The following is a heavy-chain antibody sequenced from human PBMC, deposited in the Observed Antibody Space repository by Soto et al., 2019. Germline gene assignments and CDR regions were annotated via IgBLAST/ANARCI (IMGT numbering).Heavy chain of an antibody. V-gene: IGHV3-30-3*01. CDR3: AKDRSRDYGGNSYYYYGMDV. CDR1: GFTFSSYA. Sequence: GGSLRLSCAASGFTFSSYAMHWVRQAPGKGLEWLSVISYDGSNKYYAYSVKGRFTISRDNSKNTLYLQMNSLRAEDTAVYYCAKDRSRDYGGNSYYYYGMDVGGQGTTVTVSS. J-gene: IGHJ6*01. D-gene: IGHD4-17*01. CDR2: ISYDGSNK.